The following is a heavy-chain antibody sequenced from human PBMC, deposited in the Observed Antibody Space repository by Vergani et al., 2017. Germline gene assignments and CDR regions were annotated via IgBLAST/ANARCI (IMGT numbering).Heavy chain of an antibody. V-gene: IGHV7-4-1*02. D-gene: IGHD2-2*01. CDR2: INTLTANP. J-gene: IGHJ5*01. CDR1: GYPFSSNA. Sequence: QVQLVQSASELKTPGASVKLSCKTSGYPFSSNAIHWVRQAPGKRLEWMGWINTLTANPMYAPGFRGRFVFFLDTSVSTAHLQINGLHIGDTTVYYCAREPAEGNWFDSWGQGTLVTVSS. CDR3: AREPAEGNWFDS.